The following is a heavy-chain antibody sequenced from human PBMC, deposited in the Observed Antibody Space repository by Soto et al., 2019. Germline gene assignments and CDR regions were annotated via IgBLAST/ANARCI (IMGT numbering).Heavy chain of an antibody. Sequence: QVQLVQSGAEVKKPGASVKVSCKASGYTFTGYYMHRVRQAPGQGLEWMGWINPNSGGTNYAQKFQGWVTMTRDTSISTAYMELSRLRSDDTAVYYCARSHTYCSGGSCYSANWFDPWGQGTLVTVSS. CDR3: ARSHTYCSGGSCYSANWFDP. D-gene: IGHD2-15*01. CDR2: INPNSGGT. V-gene: IGHV1-2*04. J-gene: IGHJ5*02. CDR1: GYTFTGYY.